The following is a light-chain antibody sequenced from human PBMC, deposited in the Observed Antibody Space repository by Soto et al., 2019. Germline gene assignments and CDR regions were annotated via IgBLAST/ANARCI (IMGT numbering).Light chain of an antibody. CDR1: SSDVGAYYS. CDR2: GVT. CDR3: SSYTSGSSHYV. V-gene: IGLV2-14*01. J-gene: IGLJ1*01. Sequence: QSALTQPASVSGSPGQSITISCTGTSSDVGAYYSVSWYQHHPGKAPKLIIYGVTNRPSGVSNRFSGSKSGNTASLTISGLQAEDEADYHCSSYTSGSSHYVFGTGTQQTVL.